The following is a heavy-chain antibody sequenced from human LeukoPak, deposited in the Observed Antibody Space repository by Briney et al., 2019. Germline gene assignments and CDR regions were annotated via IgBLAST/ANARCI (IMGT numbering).Heavy chain of an antibody. CDR3: ARVRSDSSSWSSYYYYYYYMDV. CDR1: GVSLSSTIYY. CDR2: IYYSGST. V-gene: IGHV4-39*07. J-gene: IGHJ6*03. Sequence: SETLSLTCTVSGVSLSSTIYYWGWIRQPPGKGLEWIGTIYYSGSTYYNPSLKSRVTISVDTSKNQFSLKLSSVTAADTAVYYCARVRSDSSSWSSYYYYYYYMDVWGKGTTVTVSS. D-gene: IGHD6-13*01.